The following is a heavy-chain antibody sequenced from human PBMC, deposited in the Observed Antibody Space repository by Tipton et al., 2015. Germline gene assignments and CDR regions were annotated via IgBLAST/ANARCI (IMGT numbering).Heavy chain of an antibody. CDR3: AREVWYNDSTGYDY. V-gene: IGHV4-59*02. D-gene: IGHD3-22*01. J-gene: IGHJ4*02. CDR2: ISNTGGS. CDR1: GGSVSGYW. Sequence: TLSLTCTVSGGSVSGYWWSWVRQPPGKGLEWVGYISNTGGSNFNPSLKSRVTMSVDTSKNQFSLHLSSVTAADTAVYYCAREVWYNDSTGYDYWGQGTLVTVSS.